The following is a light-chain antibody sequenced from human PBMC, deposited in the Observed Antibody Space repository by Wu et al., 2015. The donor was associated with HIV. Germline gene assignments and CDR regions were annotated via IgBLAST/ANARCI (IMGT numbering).Light chain of an antibody. V-gene: IGKV3-11*01. CDR2: DAS. CDR1: QSISSY. Sequence: EILLTQSPGTLSLSPGERATLSCRASQSISSYLAWYQQKPGQAPRLLIYDASNRATDIPARFSGSGSGTDFTLTISSLEPDDFAIYYCQQRNIWPLTFGQGTRLEIK. J-gene: IGKJ5*01. CDR3: QQRNIWPLT.